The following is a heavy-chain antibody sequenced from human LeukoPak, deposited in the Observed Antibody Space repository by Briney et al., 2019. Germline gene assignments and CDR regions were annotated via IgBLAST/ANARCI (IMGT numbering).Heavy chain of an antibody. J-gene: IGHJ4*02. CDR3: AKEPYPYDSSGYYDY. D-gene: IGHD3-22*01. V-gene: IGHV3-33*06. Sequence: GGSLRLSCAASGFTFSSYGMHWVGQAPGKGLEWVAVIWYDGSNKYYADSVKGRFTISRDNSKNTLYLQMNSLRAEDTAVYYCAKEPYPYDSSGYYDYWGQGTLVTVSS. CDR1: GFTFSSYG. CDR2: IWYDGSNK.